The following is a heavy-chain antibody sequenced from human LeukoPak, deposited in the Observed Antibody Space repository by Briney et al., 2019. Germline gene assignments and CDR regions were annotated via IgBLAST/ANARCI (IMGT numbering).Heavy chain of an antibody. CDR1: GLTFDDYA. Sequence: GGSLRLSCAASGLTFDDYAMHWVRQAPGKGLEWVSLISGDGGSTYYADSVKGRFTISRDNSKNSLYLQMNSLRTEDTALYYRAKDANRIAATDYYYMDVWGKGTTDSVSS. CDR2: ISGDGGST. D-gene: IGHD6-6*01. V-gene: IGHV3-43*02. J-gene: IGHJ6*03. CDR3: AKDANRIAATDYYYMDV.